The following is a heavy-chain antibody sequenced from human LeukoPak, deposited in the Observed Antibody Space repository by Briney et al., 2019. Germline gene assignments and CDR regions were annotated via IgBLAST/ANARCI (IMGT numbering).Heavy chain of an antibody. D-gene: IGHD5-24*01. Sequence: GASVKVSCKASGYTFTSYDINWVRQATGQGLEWMGWINAGTGDGKYSQKFQDRLTMTSDTSATTLYMELNSLRSEDTAVYYCARSGDNWSCDNWGQGTLVTVSS. CDR2: INAGTGDG. J-gene: IGHJ4*02. CDR1: GYTFTSYD. CDR3: ARSGDNWSCDN. V-gene: IGHV1-3*01.